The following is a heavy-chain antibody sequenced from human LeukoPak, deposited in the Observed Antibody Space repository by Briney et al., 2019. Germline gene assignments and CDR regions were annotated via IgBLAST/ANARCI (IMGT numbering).Heavy chain of an antibody. Sequence: GASVKVSCKVSGYTLTELSMHWVRQAPGKGHEWMGGFEPEDGETIYAQKFQGRVTMTEDTSTDTAYMELSSLRSEDTAVYYCATTLTLDGNFDYWGQGTLVTVSS. CDR2: FEPEDGET. V-gene: IGHV1-24*01. CDR3: ATTLTLDGNFDY. D-gene: IGHD4-11*01. CDR1: GYTLTELS. J-gene: IGHJ4*02.